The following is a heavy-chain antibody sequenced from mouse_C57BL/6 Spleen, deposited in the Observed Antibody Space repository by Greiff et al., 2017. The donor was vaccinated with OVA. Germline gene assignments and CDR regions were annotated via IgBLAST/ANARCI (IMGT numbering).Heavy chain of an antibody. J-gene: IGHJ1*03. CDR2: INPSTGGT. D-gene: IGHD2-3*01. Sequence: VQLQQSGPELVKPGASVKISCKASGYSFTGYYMNWVKQSPEKSLEWIGEINPSTGGTTYNQKFKAKATLTVAKSSSTAYMQLKSLTSEDSAVYYCASPYDVYPSWYFDVWGTGTTVTVSS. V-gene: IGHV1-42*01. CDR3: ASPYDVYPSWYFDV. CDR1: GYSFTGYY.